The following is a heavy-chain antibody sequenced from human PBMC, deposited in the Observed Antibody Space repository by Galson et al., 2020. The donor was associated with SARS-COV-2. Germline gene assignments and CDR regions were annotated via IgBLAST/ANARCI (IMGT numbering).Heavy chain of an antibody. J-gene: IGHJ5*02. Sequence: SETLSLTCTVSGGPISSYYWSWIRQPPGKGLEWIRYTYYSGSTNYNTPPKSRVPQSVDKSKNQFTLKLSSVTAADTAVYYCARESLGYCSSASCQRAFDPWGQGTLVTVAS. CDR1: GGPISSYY. CDR3: ARESLGYCSSASCQRAFDP. CDR2: TYYSGST. V-gene: IGHV4-59*13. D-gene: IGHD2-2*01.